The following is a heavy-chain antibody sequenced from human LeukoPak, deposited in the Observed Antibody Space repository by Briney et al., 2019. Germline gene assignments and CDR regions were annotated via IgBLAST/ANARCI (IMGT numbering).Heavy chain of an antibody. D-gene: IGHD6-19*01. CDR3: ARDVGSGWFDY. Sequence: GGSLRLSCAASGFTFSSYGMHWVRQAPGKGLEWVAVISYDGSNKYYADSVKGRFTISRDNAQNSLYLQMNSLRAEDTAVYYCARDVGSGWFDYWGQGTLVTVSS. V-gene: IGHV3-30*03. CDR2: ISYDGSNK. CDR1: GFTFSSYG. J-gene: IGHJ4*02.